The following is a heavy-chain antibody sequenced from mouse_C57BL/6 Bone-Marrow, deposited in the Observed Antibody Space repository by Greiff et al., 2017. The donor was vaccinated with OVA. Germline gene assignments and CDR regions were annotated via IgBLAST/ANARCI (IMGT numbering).Heavy chain of an antibody. CDR1: GYTFTSYW. CDR3: ARRGIYYDYD. CDR2: IYPGSGST. Sequence: QVQLQQPGAELVKPGASVKMSCKASGYTFTSYWITWVKQRPGQGLEWIGDIYPGSGSTNYNEKFKSKATLTVDTSSSTAYMQLSSLTSEDAAVYYCARRGIYYDYDWGQGTTLTVSS. J-gene: IGHJ2*01. D-gene: IGHD2-4*01. V-gene: IGHV1-55*01.